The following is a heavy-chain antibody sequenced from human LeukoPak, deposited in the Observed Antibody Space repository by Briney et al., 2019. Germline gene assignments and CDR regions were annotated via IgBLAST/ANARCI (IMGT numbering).Heavy chain of an antibody. V-gene: IGHV1-69*13. D-gene: IGHD5-18*01. CDR1: GGTFSSYA. Sequence: SVKVSCKASGGTFSSYAISWVRQAPGQGLEWMGGIIPILGTANYAQKFQGRVTITADESTSTAYMELSSLRSEDTAVYYCARGRDTRGYSYGSWGQGTLVTVSS. J-gene: IGHJ5*02. CDR2: IIPILGTA. CDR3: ARGRDTRGYSYGS.